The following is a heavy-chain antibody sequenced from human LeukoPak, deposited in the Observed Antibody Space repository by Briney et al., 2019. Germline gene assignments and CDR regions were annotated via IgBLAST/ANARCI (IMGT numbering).Heavy chain of an antibody. CDR2: INPNSGGT. CDR3: AGGRIPQECGSSLFDY. D-gene: IGHD1-26*01. J-gene: IGHJ4*02. V-gene: IGHV1-2*02. CDR1: EYTLTGYY. Sequence: ASVKVSCKDSEYTLTGYYMHWVRQAPGQGLEWMGWINPNSGGTNYAQKFQGRVTMTRDTSISTAYMELSRLRSDDTAVYYCAGGRIPQECGSSLFDYWGEGPLVPVSS.